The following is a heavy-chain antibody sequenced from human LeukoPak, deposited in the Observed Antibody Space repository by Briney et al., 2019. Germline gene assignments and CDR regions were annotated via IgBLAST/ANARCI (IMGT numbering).Heavy chain of an antibody. Sequence: EPGGSLRLSCAASAFTFSSYDMHWVRQATGKGLEWVSAIGTAGDTYYPGSVKGRFTISRENAKNSLYLQMNSLKAGDTDVYYCARGDVDTASLDVWGQGTTVTVSS. CDR1: AFTFSSYD. V-gene: IGHV3-13*01. D-gene: IGHD5-18*01. CDR3: ARGDVDTASLDV. J-gene: IGHJ6*02. CDR2: IGTAGDT.